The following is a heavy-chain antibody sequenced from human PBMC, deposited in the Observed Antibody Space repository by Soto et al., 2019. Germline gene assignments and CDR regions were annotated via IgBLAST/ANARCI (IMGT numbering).Heavy chain of an antibody. Sequence: QLQLQESGPGLVKPSETLSLTCTVSDGSFSSYYWSWIRQPPGKGLEWIGYIYSNGHTSFIPSLKRRVTISGDTSRNRSILWLNSVPATDTAVYYCARRITGDPHFRLWRRCTLITVSS. D-gene: IGHD1-20*01. CDR3: ARRITGDPHFRL. V-gene: IGHV4-59*12. CDR1: DGSFSSYY. CDR2: IYSNGHT. J-gene: IGHJ2*01.